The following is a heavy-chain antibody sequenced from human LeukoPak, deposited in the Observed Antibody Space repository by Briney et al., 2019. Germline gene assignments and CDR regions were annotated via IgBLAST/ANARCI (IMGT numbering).Heavy chain of an antibody. V-gene: IGHV3-23*01. J-gene: IGHJ4*02. CDR3: AKDEYYYDSSGYVY. D-gene: IGHD3-22*01. Sequence: PGGSLRLSCAASGFTFSTYAMSWVRQAPGKGLEWVSGNSASGETTYYADSVKGRFIISRDNSRNTLHLQMNSLRVEDTAVYYCAKDEYYYDSSGYVYWGQGTLVTVSS. CDR1: GFTFSTYA. CDR2: NSASGETT.